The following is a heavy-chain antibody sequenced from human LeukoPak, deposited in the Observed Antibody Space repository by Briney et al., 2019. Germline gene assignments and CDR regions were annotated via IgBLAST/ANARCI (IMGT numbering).Heavy chain of an antibody. V-gene: IGHV1-2*02. CDR3: AREHSSSSGKVFDY. CDR2: INPNSGGT. D-gene: IGHD6-6*01. Sequence: ASVKVSCKASGYTFPGYYMHWVRQAPGQGLEWMGWINPNSGGTNYAQKFQGRVTMTRDTSISTAYMELSRLRSDDTSVYYCAREHSSSSGKVFDYWGQGTLVSVSS. CDR1: GYTFPGYY. J-gene: IGHJ4*02.